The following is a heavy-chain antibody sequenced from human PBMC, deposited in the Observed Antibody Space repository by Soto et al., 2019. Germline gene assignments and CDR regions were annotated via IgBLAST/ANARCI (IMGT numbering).Heavy chain of an antibody. CDR2: IDPRDSQT. D-gene: IGHD3-22*01. J-gene: IGHJ4*02. CDR3: ARQIYDSDSGPNFQYYFDS. V-gene: IGHV5-10-1*01. Sequence: PGESLKISCKGSGYSFAGYWITWVRQMPGKGLEWMGRIDPRDSQTYYSPSFRGHVTISDAKSITPVFLPWSSPRASDTAMYYCARQIYDSDSGPNFQYYFDSWGQGTLVTVSS. CDR1: GYSFAGYW.